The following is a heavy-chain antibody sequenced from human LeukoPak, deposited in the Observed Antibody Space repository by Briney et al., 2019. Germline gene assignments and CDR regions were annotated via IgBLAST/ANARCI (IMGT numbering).Heavy chain of an antibody. CDR3: ASGEYFDYYYYGMDV. CDR1: GGTFSSYA. D-gene: IGHD3-9*01. Sequence: SVNVSCKASGGTFSSYAFSWVRQAPGRGLEWMGGIIPIFGTANYAQKFQGRVTITADESTSTAYMELSSLRSEDTAVYYCASGEYFDYYYYGMDVWGQGTTVTVSS. J-gene: IGHJ6*02. V-gene: IGHV1-69*13. CDR2: IIPIFGTA.